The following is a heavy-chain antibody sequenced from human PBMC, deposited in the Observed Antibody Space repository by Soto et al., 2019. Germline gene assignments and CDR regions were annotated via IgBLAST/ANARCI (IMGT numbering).Heavy chain of an antibody. CDR3: ARRYGWLYFDY. CDR2: IFHSGST. CDR1: GGSISSNW. D-gene: IGHD6-19*01. Sequence: PSETLSLTCAVSGGSISSNWWTWVRQPPGKGLEWIGEIFHSGSTNYNPSLKSRVTISVDTSKNQFSLKLTSVTAADTALYYCARRYGWLYFDYWGQGSLVTVSS. J-gene: IGHJ4*02. V-gene: IGHV4-4*02.